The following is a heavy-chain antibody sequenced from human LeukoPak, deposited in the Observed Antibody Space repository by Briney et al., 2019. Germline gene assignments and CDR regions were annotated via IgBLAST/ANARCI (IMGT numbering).Heavy chain of an antibody. CDR2: INPNSGGT. V-gene: IGHV1-2*02. Sequence: ASVKVSCKASGYTFTGYYMHWVRRAPGQGLEWMGWINPNSGGTNYAQKFQGRVTMTRDTSISTAYMELSRLRYDDTAVYYCATWGSGWSDYYYYMDVWGKGTTVTVSS. CDR3: ATWGSGWSDYYYYMDV. D-gene: IGHD6-19*01. CDR1: GYTFTGYY. J-gene: IGHJ6*03.